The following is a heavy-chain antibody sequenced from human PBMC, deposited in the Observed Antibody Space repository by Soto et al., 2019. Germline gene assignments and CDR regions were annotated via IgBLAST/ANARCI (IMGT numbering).Heavy chain of an antibody. V-gene: IGHV1-46*01. Sequence: ASVKVSCKASGYTFTSYYMHWVRQAPGQGLEWMGIINPSGGSTSYAQKFQGRVTMNRDTSTSTVYMELSSLISADTAVYYCARSFADIVVVPAAGGMDFWGQGTTVTVSS. CDR1: GYTFTSYY. D-gene: IGHD2-2*01. CDR3: ARSFADIVVVPAAGGMDF. CDR2: INPSGGST. J-gene: IGHJ6*02.